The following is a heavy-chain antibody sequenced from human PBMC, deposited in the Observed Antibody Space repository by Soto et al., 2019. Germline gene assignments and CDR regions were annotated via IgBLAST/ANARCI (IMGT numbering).Heavy chain of an antibody. Sequence: QVQLQESASRVVRPSQTLSVTCSVSGGSVSSGGYSWSWIRQSPGKGLEWIGLISHSGSPDYNPSLKSRVTISVDKSKNQISLELSSVTAADTAVYYCTRGVLAWGPGTLVTVSS. D-gene: IGHD2-8*01. CDR3: TRGVLA. V-gene: IGHV4-30-2*06. CDR2: ISHSGSP. J-gene: IGHJ5*02. CDR1: GGSVSSGGYS.